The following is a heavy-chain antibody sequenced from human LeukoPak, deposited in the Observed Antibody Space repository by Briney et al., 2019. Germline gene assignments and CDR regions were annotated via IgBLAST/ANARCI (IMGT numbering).Heavy chain of an antibody. D-gene: IGHD4-17*01. CDR2: ISWNSGSI. CDR3: AKDRRTTVTTSYFDY. V-gene: IGHV3-9*01. J-gene: IGHJ4*02. Sequence: GGSLRLSCAASGFTFDDYAMHWVRQAPGKGLEWVSGISWNSGSIGYADSVKGRFTISRDNAKNSLYLQMNSLRAEDTALYYCAKDRRTTVTTSYFDYWGQGTLVTVSS. CDR1: GFTFDDYA.